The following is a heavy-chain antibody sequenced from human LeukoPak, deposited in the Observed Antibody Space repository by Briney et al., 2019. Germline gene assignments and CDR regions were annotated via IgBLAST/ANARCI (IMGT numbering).Heavy chain of an antibody. CDR3: AREILRYFDWLHYQGPHYFDY. D-gene: IGHD3-9*01. J-gene: IGHJ4*02. CDR1: GFTFSSYS. V-gene: IGHV3-21*01. Sequence: GGSLRLSCAASGFTFSSYSMNWVRQAPGKGLEWVSSISSSSSYIYYADSVKGRFTISRDNAKNSLYLQMNSLRAEDTAVYYCAREILRYFDWLHYQGPHYFDYWGQGTLVTVSS. CDR2: ISSSSSYI.